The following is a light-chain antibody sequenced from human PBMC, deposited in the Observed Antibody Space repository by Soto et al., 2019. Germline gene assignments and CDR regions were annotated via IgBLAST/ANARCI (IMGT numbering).Light chain of an antibody. CDR1: QSISNN. CDR2: GAS. Sequence: EIVMTQSPATLSVAPGERATLSCRASQSISNNLAWYQQKPGQAPRLLIFGASTRATGIPARFSGSGSGTDFTPPITTLQFEVSAVFYCKTHDGGPLPFGGGTRVEIK. CDR3: KTHDGGPLP. J-gene: IGKJ4*01. V-gene: IGKV3-15*01.